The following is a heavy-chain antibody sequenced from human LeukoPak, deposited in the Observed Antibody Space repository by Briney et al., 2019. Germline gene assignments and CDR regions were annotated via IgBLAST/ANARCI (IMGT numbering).Heavy chain of an antibody. Sequence: KPSETLSLTCAVYGGSFSGYYRSWIRQPPGKGLEWIGEINHSGSTNYNPSLKSRVTISVDTSKNQFSLKLSSVTAADTAVYYCARGMGYYGMDVWGQGTTVTVSS. CDR1: GGSFSGYY. D-gene: IGHD3-10*01. V-gene: IGHV4-34*01. CDR3: ARGMGYYGMDV. CDR2: INHSGST. J-gene: IGHJ6*02.